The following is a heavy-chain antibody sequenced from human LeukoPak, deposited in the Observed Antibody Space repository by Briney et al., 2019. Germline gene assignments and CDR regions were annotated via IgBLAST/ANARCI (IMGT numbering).Heavy chain of an antibody. Sequence: ASVKVSCKVSGYTLTELSMHWVRQAPGKGLEWMGGFDPEDGETIYAQKFQGRVTITRNTSISTAYMELSSLRSEDTAVYYCARAGSNYFDYWGQGTLVTVSS. J-gene: IGHJ4*02. CDR1: GYTLTELS. CDR3: ARAGSNYFDY. D-gene: IGHD2-15*01. CDR2: FDPEDGET. V-gene: IGHV1-24*01.